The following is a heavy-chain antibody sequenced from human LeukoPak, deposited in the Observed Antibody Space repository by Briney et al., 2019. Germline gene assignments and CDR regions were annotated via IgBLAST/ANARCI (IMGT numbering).Heavy chain of an antibody. V-gene: IGHV1-69*05. J-gene: IGHJ4*02. CDR2: IIPIFGTA. Sequence: SVKVSCKASGGTFSSYAISWVRQAPGQGLEWMGGIIPIFGTANYAQKFQGRVTITTDESTSTAYMELSSLRSEDTAVYYCARTAYYYGSSVRYFDYRGQGTLVTVSS. CDR3: ARTAYYYGSSVRYFDY. CDR1: GGTFSSYA. D-gene: IGHD3-22*01.